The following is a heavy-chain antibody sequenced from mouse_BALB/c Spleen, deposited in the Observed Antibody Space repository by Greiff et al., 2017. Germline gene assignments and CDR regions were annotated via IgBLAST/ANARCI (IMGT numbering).Heavy chain of an antibody. CDR1: GFTFSSYG. V-gene: IGHV5-6*01. CDR2: ISSGGSYT. J-gene: IGHJ3*01. D-gene: IGHD2-4*01. Sequence: EVQLVESGGDLVKPGGSLKLSCAASGFTFSSYGMSWVRQTPDKRLEWVATISSGGSYTYYPDSVKGRFTISRDNAKNTLYLQMSSLKSEDTAMYYCARQDDYEGPYWGQGTLVTVSA. CDR3: ARQDDYEGPY.